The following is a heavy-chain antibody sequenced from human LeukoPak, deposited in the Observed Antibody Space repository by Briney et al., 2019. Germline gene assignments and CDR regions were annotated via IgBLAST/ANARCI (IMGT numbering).Heavy chain of an antibody. CDR3: ARDYYYDSSGYPGY. Sequence: GGSLRLSCAASTFTISDYYMSWIRQAPGKGLEWVSYISSSGSTIYYADSVKGRFTISRDNAKNSLYLQMNSLRAEDTAVYYCARDYYYDSSGYPGYWGQGTLVTVSS. D-gene: IGHD3-22*01. J-gene: IGHJ4*02. V-gene: IGHV3-11*01. CDR2: ISSSGSTI. CDR1: TFTISDYY.